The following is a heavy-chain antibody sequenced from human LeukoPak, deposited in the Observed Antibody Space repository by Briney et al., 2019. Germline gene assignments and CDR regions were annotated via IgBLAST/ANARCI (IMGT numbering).Heavy chain of an antibody. CDR1: GYTLTELS. CDR3: ATAANTYNWNYGRAFDI. Sequence: GVSVKVSCKVSGYTLTELSMHWVRQAPGKGLEWMGGFDPEDGETIYAQKFQGRVTMTEDTSTDTAYMELSSLRSEDTAVYYCATAANTYNWNYGRAFDIWGQGTMVTVSS. D-gene: IGHD1-7*01. CDR2: FDPEDGET. J-gene: IGHJ3*02. V-gene: IGHV1-24*01.